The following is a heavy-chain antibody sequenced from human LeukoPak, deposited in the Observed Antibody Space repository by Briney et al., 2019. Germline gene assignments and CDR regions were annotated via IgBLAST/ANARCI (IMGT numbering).Heavy chain of an antibody. J-gene: IGHJ3*02. CDR1: GYTFTRYY. D-gene: IGHD6-13*01. Sequence: ASVKVSCKASGYTFTRYYMHWVRQAPGQGLEWMGLINTGGGSTMYAQKFQGRVTLTRDTSTNTVYMDLSSLRSEDTAVYYCARRTEIPAAGDAFDIWGQGTKVAVSS. CDR2: INTGGGST. V-gene: IGHV1-46*01. CDR3: ARRTEIPAAGDAFDI.